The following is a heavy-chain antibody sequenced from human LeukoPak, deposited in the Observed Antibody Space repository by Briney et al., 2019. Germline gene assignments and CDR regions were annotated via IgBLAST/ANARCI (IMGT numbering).Heavy chain of an antibody. CDR3: AKGTTIFSPFDY. CDR1: GFTFSSYA. J-gene: IGHJ4*02. CDR2: ISGSGSST. D-gene: IGHD3-3*01. V-gene: IGHV3-23*01. Sequence: PGGSLRLSCAASGFTFSSYAMSWVRQAPGKGLEWVSTISGSGSSTYYADSVKGRFTISRDNSKNTLYLQMNSLRAEDTAVYYCAKGTTIFSPFDYWGQGTPVTVSS.